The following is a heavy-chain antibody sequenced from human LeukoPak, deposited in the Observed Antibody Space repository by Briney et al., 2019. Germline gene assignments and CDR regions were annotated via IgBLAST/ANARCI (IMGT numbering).Heavy chain of an antibody. CDR1: GGSISSYY. CDR3: ARHDTLGIVVVPAAIDY. CDR2: IYYSGST. Sequence: ASETLSLTCTVSGGSISSYYWSWIRQPPGKGLEWIGYIYYSGSTNYNPSLKSRVTISVDTSKNQFSLKLSSVTAADTAVYYCARHDTLGIVVVPAAIDYWGQGTLVTVSS. J-gene: IGHJ4*02. D-gene: IGHD2-2*01. V-gene: IGHV4-59*01.